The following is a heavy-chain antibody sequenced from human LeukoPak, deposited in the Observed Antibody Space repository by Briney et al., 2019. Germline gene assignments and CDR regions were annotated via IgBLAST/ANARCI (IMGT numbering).Heavy chain of an antibody. CDR2: ISSSSTI. V-gene: IGHV3-48*01. Sequence: GGSLRLSCAASGFTFSSYSMNWVRQAPGKGLEWVSYISSSSTIYYADSVKGRFTISRDNAKNSLYLQMNSLRAEDTAVYYCARGPTSDAFDIWGQGTMVTVSS. CDR3: ARGPTSDAFDI. CDR1: GFTFSSYS. J-gene: IGHJ3*02.